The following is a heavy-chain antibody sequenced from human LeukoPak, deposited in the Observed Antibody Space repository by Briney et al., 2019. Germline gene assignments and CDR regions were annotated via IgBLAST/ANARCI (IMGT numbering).Heavy chain of an antibody. D-gene: IGHD3-22*01. V-gene: IGHV3-74*01. CDR3: ARDRRYYDSSGYRGRAFDI. CDR1: GFTFSSYW. CDR2: INSDGSST. Sequence: GGSLRLSCAASGFTFSSYWMHWVRQAPGKGLVWVSRINSDGSSTSYADSVKGRFTISRDKAKNTLYLQMNSLRAEDTAVYYCARDRRYYDSSGYRGRAFDIWGQGTMVTVSS. J-gene: IGHJ3*02.